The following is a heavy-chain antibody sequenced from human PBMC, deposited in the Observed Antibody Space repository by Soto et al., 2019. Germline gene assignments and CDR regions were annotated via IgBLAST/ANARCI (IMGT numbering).Heavy chain of an antibody. CDR1: GGTFSSYA. CDR3: ARGRTVRGVRYYYGMDV. Sequence: SVKVSCKDSGGTFSSYAISWVRQAPGQGLEWMGGIIPIFGTANYAQKFQGRVTITADESTSTAYMELSSLRSEDTAVYYCARGRTVRGVRYYYGMDVWGQGTTVTVSS. J-gene: IGHJ6*02. D-gene: IGHD3-10*01. V-gene: IGHV1-69*13. CDR2: IIPIFGTA.